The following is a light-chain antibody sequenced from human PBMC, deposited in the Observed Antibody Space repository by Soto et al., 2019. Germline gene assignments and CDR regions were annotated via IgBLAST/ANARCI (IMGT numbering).Light chain of an antibody. V-gene: IGLV2-8*01. CDR2: EVV. J-gene: IGLJ1*01. Sequence: SCFTEPPSGSGSPGQSVTISCTGTKNDIGVYDFVSWYQHHPGKAPRLIIYEVVQRPSGVPDRFSGSKSGNTASLTVSGLQAADEADYFCTSYAGSNTYVFGSGTKVTVL. CDR1: KNDIGVYDF. CDR3: TSYAGSNTYV.